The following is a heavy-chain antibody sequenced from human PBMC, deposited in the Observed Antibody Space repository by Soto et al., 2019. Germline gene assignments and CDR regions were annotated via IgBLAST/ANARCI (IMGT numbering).Heavy chain of an antibody. D-gene: IGHD3-22*01. CDR3: ARETMSDSSGYYTWYYFDY. CDR1: GGSISSGGYY. CDR2: IYYSGST. Sequence: PSETLSLTCTVSGGSISSGGYYWSWIRQHPGKGLEWIGYIYYSGSTYYNPSLKSRVTISVDTSKNQFSLKLSSVTAADTAVYYCARETMSDSSGYYTWYYFDYWGQGTLVTVSS. V-gene: IGHV4-31*03. J-gene: IGHJ4*02.